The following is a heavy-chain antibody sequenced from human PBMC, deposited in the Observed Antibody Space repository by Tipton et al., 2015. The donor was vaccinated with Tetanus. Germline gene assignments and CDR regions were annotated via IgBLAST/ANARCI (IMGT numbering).Heavy chain of an antibody. J-gene: IGHJ4*02. CDR3: ARGSGELSFARAGFDY. V-gene: IGHV4-31*03. Sequence: TLSLTCTVSGGSISSGGYYWSWIRQHPEKGLEWIGYIYYSGSTYYNPSLKSRVTISVDTSKNQFSLKLSSVTAADTAVYYCARGSGELSFARAGFDYWGQGTLVTVSS. D-gene: IGHD3-16*02. CDR2: IYYSGST. CDR1: GGSISSGGYY.